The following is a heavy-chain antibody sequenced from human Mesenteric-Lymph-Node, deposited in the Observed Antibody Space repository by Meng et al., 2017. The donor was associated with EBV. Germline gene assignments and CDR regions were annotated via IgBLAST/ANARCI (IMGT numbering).Heavy chain of an antibody. CDR2: IYHSGST. CDR3: ARCYYYDSSGNFDY. D-gene: IGHD3-22*01. J-gene: IGHJ4*02. Sequence: QVALQGSGPGLVKPSGTLSLRCAVSGDSISSSNWWSWVRQPPGKGLEWIGEIYHSGSTNYNPSLKSRVTISVDKSKNQFSLKLSSVTAADTAVYYCARCYYYDSSGNFDYWGQGTLVTVSS. CDR1: GDSISSSNW. V-gene: IGHV4-4*02.